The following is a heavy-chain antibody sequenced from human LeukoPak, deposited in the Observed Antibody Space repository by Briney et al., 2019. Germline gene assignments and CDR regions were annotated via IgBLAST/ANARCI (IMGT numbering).Heavy chain of an antibody. Sequence: GGSLRLSCAAFGFTFSDYYVSWIRQAPGKGLEWVSYISDSGSTIKYADSVKGRFTISRDNAKNSLYLQMNSLRAEDTAVYYCARVPIAVAPFDYWGQGTLVTVSS. J-gene: IGHJ4*02. D-gene: IGHD6-19*01. V-gene: IGHV3-11*04. CDR1: GFTFSDYY. CDR3: ARVPIAVAPFDY. CDR2: ISDSGSTI.